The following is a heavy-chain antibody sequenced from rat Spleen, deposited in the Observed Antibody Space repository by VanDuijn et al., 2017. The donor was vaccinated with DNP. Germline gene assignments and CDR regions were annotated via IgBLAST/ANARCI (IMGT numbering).Heavy chain of an antibody. D-gene: IGHD1-11*01. Sequence: EVQLVESGGDLVQPGRSLKLSCVVSGFTFNNYWMTWIRQVPGKGLEWVASITTSGDSTSSPDSVKGRFTISRDNAENTLFLQMDSLRSEDTATYYCATHSFTSGITTAFGSWGQGTLVTVSS. V-gene: IGHV5-31*01. J-gene: IGHJ3*01. CDR2: ITTSGDST. CDR1: GFTFNNYW. CDR3: ATHSFTSGITTAFGS.